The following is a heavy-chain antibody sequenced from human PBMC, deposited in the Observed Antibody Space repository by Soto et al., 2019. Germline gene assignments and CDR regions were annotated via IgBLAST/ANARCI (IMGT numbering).Heavy chain of an antibody. D-gene: IGHD4-17*01. CDR1: GFTFSNAW. J-gene: IGHJ3*02. Sequence: EVQLVESGGGLVKPGGSLRLSCAASGFTFSNAWMSWVRQAPGKGLEWVGRIKSKTDGGTTDYAAPVKGRFTISRDDSKNTLYLQTRTFKTEDTAVYYCTTGVPPPYGYDAFDIWGQGTMVTVSS. CDR3: TTGVPPPYGYDAFDI. V-gene: IGHV3-15*01. CDR2: IKSKTDGGTT.